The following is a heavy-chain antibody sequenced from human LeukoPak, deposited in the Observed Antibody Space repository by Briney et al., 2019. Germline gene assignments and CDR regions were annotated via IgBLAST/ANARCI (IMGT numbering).Heavy chain of an antibody. V-gene: IGHV3-21*01. D-gene: IGHD3-16*02. CDR2: ISSSSVYI. CDR1: GLTFSSYS. Sequence: GGSLRLSCAASGLTFSSYSRNWVRQAPGKGLEWVSSISSSSVYIYYPDSVKCRYTIYKDNANNSLYLQINRLRAEDTAVYYCARDQADFGDYIWGSYRNFDYWGQGTLVTVSS. CDR3: ARDQADFGDYIWGSYRNFDY. J-gene: IGHJ4*02.